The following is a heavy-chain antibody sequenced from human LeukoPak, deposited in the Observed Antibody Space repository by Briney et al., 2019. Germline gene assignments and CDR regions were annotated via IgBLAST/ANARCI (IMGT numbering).Heavy chain of an antibody. Sequence: PGGSLRLSCAASGFTFSSYWMHWVRQAPGKGLVWVSRIDIDGSSTTYADSVKGRFTISRDNAKSTLYLQMNNLRAEDTAVYYCARDRPHNWFDPWGQGTLVTVSS. CDR1: GFTFSSYW. V-gene: IGHV3-74*01. CDR2: IDIDGSST. CDR3: ARDRPHNWFDP. J-gene: IGHJ5*02.